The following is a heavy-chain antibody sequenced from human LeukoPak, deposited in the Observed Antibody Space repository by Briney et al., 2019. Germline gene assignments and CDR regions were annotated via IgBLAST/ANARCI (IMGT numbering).Heavy chain of an antibody. CDR3: ARGPVSTSSLDY. V-gene: IGHV3-21*01. J-gene: IGHJ4*02. Sequence: PGGSLRLSCAASGFTFSSYSMNWVRQAPGKGLEWVSSISSSSSYIYYADSVEGRFTISRDNAKNSLYLQMNSLRAEDTAVYYCARGPVSTSSLDYWGQGTLVTVSS. CDR2: ISSSSSYI. CDR1: GFTFSSYS. D-gene: IGHD6-6*01.